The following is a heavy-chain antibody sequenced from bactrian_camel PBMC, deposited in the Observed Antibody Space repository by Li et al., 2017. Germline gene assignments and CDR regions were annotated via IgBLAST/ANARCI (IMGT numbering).Heavy chain of an antibody. CDR3: ATGDYDRGGY. J-gene: IGHJ6*01. CDR1: GDTYSSNC. CDR2: IYTGGGGT. Sequence: HVQLVESGGGSVQAGGSLRLACAASGDTYSSNCMGWFRQAPGKEREGVATIYTGGGGTQYVDSVKGRFTISRDNAKNTVYLQMNSLKTEDTALYFCATGDYDRGGYWGQGTQVTVS. V-gene: IGHV3S54*01. D-gene: IGHD4*01.